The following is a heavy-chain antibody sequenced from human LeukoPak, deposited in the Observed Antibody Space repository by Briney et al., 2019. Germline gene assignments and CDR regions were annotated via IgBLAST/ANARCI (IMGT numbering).Heavy chain of an antibody. Sequence: SDILSLTWTVCGASISSYYWCWVRLPPGKGLGWMWDIYYSGSTNYNPYRKSRVTISEDTSKNQFPLRLSSVTAADTAVYYSARLASGSYGPLTPFDYWGQGTLVTVSS. CDR3: ARLASGSYGPLTPFDY. D-gene: IGHD1-26*01. CDR2: IYYSGST. J-gene: IGHJ4*02. CDR1: GASISSYY. V-gene: IGHV4-59*08.